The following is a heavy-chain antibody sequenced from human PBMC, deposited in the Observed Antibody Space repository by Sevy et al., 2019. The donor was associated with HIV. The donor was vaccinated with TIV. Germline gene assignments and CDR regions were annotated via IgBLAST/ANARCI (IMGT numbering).Heavy chain of an antibody. D-gene: IGHD3-22*01. CDR2: ISGSGGST. Sequence: GGSLRLSCAASGFTFSSYAMSWVRQAPGKGLEWVSAISGSGGSTYYADSVKGRFTISRDNSKKTLYLQMNSLRAEDTAVYYCATSQAYYYDSSGYPDAFDIWGQGTMVTVSS. CDR1: GFTFSSYA. V-gene: IGHV3-23*01. J-gene: IGHJ3*02. CDR3: ATSQAYYYDSSGYPDAFDI.